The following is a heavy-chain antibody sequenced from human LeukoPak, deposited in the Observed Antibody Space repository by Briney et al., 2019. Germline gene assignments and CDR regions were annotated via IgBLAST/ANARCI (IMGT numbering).Heavy chain of an antibody. CDR3: ARGGYCSSTSCSAIEGY. Sequence: SGKVSCKASGGTFSSYAISWVRQAPGQGLEWMGGFIPIFGTANYAQKFQGRVTITADEPTSTAYMELSSLRSEDTAVYYCARGGYCSSTSCSAIEGYWGQGTLVTVSS. J-gene: IGHJ4*02. CDR2: FIPIFGTA. V-gene: IGHV1-69*13. CDR1: GGTFSSYA. D-gene: IGHD2-2*03.